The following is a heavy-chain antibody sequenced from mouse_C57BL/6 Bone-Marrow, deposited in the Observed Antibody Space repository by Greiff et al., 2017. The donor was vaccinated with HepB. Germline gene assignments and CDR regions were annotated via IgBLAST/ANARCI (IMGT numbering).Heavy chain of an antibody. Sequence: QVQLQQSGAELVKPGASVKLSCKASGYTFTSYWMHWVKQRPGQGLEWIGMIHPNSGSTNYNEKFKSKATLTVDKSSSTAYMQLSSLTSEDTALYYCARRGLLCSYFDYWGQGTTLTVSS. CDR3: ARRGLLCSYFDY. V-gene: IGHV1-64*01. D-gene: IGHD2-1*01. CDR2: IHPNSGST. CDR1: GYTFTSYW. J-gene: IGHJ2*01.